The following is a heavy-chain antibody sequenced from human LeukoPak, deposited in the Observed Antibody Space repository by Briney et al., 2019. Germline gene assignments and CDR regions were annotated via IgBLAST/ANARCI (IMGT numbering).Heavy chain of an antibody. D-gene: IGHD6-13*01. Sequence: SEILSLTCTVSGDFVRSYYWSWIRQPPGQGLEWLGHINDRGSTNYNPSLQGRVTISIDTSKNQFSLKVNSVTAADTAVYYCVRDSRYSSGWFEDGLDFWGQGTTVTVSS. CDR2: INDRGST. CDR3: VRDSRYSSGWFEDGLDF. CDR1: GDFVRSYY. J-gene: IGHJ6*02. V-gene: IGHV4-59*02.